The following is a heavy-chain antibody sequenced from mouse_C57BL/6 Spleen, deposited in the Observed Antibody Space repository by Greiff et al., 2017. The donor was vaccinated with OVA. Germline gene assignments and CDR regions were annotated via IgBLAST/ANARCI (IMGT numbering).Heavy chain of an antibody. CDR3: TTGANWGAWFAY. D-gene: IGHD4-1*01. V-gene: IGHV14-1*01. CDR1: GFNIKDYY. J-gene: IGHJ3*01. Sequence: VQLQQSGAELVRPGASVKLSCTASGFNIKDYYMHWVKQRPEQGLEWIGRIDPEDGDTEYAPKFQGKATMTADTSSNTAYLQLSSLTSEDTAVYYCTTGANWGAWFAYWGQGTLVTVSA. CDR2: IDPEDGDT.